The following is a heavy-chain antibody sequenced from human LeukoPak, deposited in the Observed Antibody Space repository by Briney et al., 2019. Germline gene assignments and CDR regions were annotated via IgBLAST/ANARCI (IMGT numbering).Heavy chain of an antibody. J-gene: IGHJ5*02. CDR3: AKGSSGYYNWFDP. CDR1: GFTFDEYA. CDR2: ISWNSGSI. Sequence: GGSLRLSCAASGFTFDEYAMHWVRQAPRTGLEWVSGISWNSGSIGYADSVKGRFTISRDNAKNSLYLQMNSLRAEDTALYYCAKGSSGYYNWFDPWGQGTLVTVSS. V-gene: IGHV3-9*01. D-gene: IGHD3-22*01.